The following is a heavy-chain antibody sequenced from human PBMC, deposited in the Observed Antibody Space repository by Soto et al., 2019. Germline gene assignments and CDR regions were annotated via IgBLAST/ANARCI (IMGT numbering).Heavy chain of an antibody. Sequence: GGSLRLSCAASGFTFSSYSMNWVRQAPGKGLEWVSSISSSSSYIYYADSVKGRFTISRDNAKNSLYLQMNSLRAEDTAVYYCARDLDTKSVLLWFGEFDYWGQGTLVTVSS. CDR2: ISSSSSYI. CDR1: GFTFSSYS. J-gene: IGHJ4*02. D-gene: IGHD3-10*01. CDR3: ARDLDTKSVLLWFGEFDY. V-gene: IGHV3-21*01.